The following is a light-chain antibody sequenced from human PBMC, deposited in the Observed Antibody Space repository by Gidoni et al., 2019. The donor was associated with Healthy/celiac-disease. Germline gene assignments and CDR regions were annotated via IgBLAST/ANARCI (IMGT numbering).Light chain of an antibody. CDR3: QQYNDWPLT. J-gene: IGKJ4*01. CDR2: GAS. CDR1: QSVSSN. Sequence: EIVMTQSPATLSVSPGERATLSCRASQSVSSNLAWYQQKPGQAPRLVIYGASTRATGFPARFSGSGSGTEFTLTRSSLQSEDFAVYYCQQYNDWPLTFGGGAKVEIK. V-gene: IGKV3-15*01.